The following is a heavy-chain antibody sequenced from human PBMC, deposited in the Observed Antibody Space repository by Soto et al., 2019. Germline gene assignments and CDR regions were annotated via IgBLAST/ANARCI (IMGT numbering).Heavy chain of an antibody. CDR3: AQAAAPPFGDFVFDR. D-gene: IGHD4-17*01. V-gene: IGHV3-23*04. CDR1: RFTFGDYP. Sequence: EVQLVESGGALVQPGGSLRLSCVASRFTFGDYPMNWVRQAPGKGLEWVSGISDTSIDTSYADSVKGRFTISRDNSQSMLFLHMSSLGAEDTALYYCAQAAAPPFGDFVFDRWGQGTLVTVSS. J-gene: IGHJ5*02. CDR2: ISDTSIDT.